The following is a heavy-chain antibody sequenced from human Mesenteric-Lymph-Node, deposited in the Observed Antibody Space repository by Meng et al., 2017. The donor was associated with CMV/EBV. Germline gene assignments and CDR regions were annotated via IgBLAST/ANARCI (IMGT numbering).Heavy chain of an antibody. CDR2: INHSGST. J-gene: IGHJ4*02. V-gene: IGHV4-34*01. CDR1: GGSFSGYY. CDR3: ARSYLFDY. Sequence: PLSLTCAVYGGSFSGYYWSWIRQPPGKGLEWIGEINHSGSTNYNPSLKSRVTISVDTSKNQFSLKLSSVTAADTAVYYCARSYLFDYWGQGTLVTVSS.